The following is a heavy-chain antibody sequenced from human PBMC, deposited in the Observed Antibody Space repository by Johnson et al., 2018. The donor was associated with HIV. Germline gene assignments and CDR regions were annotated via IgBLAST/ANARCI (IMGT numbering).Heavy chain of an antibody. CDR2: IKRDGSST. CDR3: ARGFHRGGAFDI. D-gene: IGHD1-14*01. V-gene: IGHV3-74*02. CDR1: GFTFSSYA. Sequence: VQLVESGGGLVQPGGSLRLSCAASGFTFSSYAMHWVRQAPGKGLVWVSRIKRDGSSTTYADSVKGRFIISRDNAKNTLYLEMNSLRAEDTAVYYCARGFHRGGAFDIWGQGTMVTVSS. J-gene: IGHJ3*02.